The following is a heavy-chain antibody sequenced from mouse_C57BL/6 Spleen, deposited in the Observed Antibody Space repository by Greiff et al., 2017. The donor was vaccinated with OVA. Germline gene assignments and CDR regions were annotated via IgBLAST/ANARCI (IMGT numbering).Heavy chain of an antibody. D-gene: IGHD1-1*01. CDR1: GFTFSDYG. Sequence: EVKLVESGGGLVKPGGSLKLSCAASGFTFSDYGMHWVRQAPEKGLEWVAYISSGSSTIYYADTVKGRFTISRDNAKNTLFLQMTSLRSEDTAMYYGATTTVVAPYWYFDVWGTGTTVTVSS. CDR3: ATTTVVAPYWYFDV. J-gene: IGHJ1*03. CDR2: ISSGSSTI. V-gene: IGHV5-17*01.